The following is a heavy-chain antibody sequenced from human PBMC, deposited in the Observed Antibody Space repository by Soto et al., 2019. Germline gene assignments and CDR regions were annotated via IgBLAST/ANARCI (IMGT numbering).Heavy chain of an antibody. CDR1: GYTFTSYA. J-gene: IGHJ4*02. V-gene: IGHV1-3*01. D-gene: IGHD6-19*01. Sequence: QVQLVQSGAEVKKPGASVKVSCKASGYTFTSYAMHWVRQAPGQRLEWMGWINAGNGNTKYSQKFQGRVTITRDTSASKAYMELSSLRSEDTAVYSCARESPPPNSSGWYRGSIDYWGQGTLVTVSS. CDR2: INAGNGNT. CDR3: ARESPPPNSSGWYRGSIDY.